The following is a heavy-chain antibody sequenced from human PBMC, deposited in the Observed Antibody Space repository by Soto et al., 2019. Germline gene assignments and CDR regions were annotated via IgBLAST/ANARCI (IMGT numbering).Heavy chain of an antibody. CDR2: MHPNSGNA. D-gene: IGHD1-26*01. CDR1: GYTFTSYD. Sequence: QVQLVQSGAEVKKPGASVKVSCKASGYTFTSYDIYCVRQATGQGLEWMGWMHPNSGNAGYAQKFQGRVNMTRNTSITTAYMELSSLTSEDRAVYYCGRGLSYRQDWGQGTLVTVSS. J-gene: IGHJ4*02. V-gene: IGHV1-8*01. CDR3: GRGLSYRQD.